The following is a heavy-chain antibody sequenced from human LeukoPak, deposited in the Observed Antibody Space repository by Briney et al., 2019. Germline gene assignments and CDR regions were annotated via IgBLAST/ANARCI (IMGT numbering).Heavy chain of an antibody. J-gene: IGHJ4*02. CDR2: INPNSGGT. CDR1: GYTFTGYY. D-gene: IGHD6-6*01. Sequence: ASVNVSCKASGYTFTGYYMHWVRQAPGQGLEWMGWINPNSGGTNYAQKFQGRVTITRDTSISTAYMELSRLRSDDTAVYYCARSSIAAPRYDYWGQGTLVTVSS. CDR3: ARSSIAAPRYDY. V-gene: IGHV1-2*02.